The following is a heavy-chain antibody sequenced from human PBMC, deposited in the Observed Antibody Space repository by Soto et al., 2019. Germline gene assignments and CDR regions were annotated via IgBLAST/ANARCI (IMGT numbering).Heavy chain of an antibody. J-gene: IGHJ6*02. CDR1: GGTFTSYA. D-gene: IGHD3-10*01. CDR2: IIPIFGKE. CDR3: AGEGAITMVRGVMDV. V-gene: IGHV1-69*12. Sequence: QAHLVQSGVEVKKPGPSVKTSCKASGGTFTSYAISWVRQAPGQGLEWMGGIIPIFGKENYAQKFQGRATITGDESTSTADMEVSSLSCEDMAGYYCAGEGAITMVRGVMDVWGQGTTVTVSS.